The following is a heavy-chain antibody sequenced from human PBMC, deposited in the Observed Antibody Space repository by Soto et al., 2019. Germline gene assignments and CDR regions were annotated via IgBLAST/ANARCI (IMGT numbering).Heavy chain of an antibody. D-gene: IGHD2-15*01. CDR3: AKDGDIVVVVAATAGMDV. J-gene: IGHJ6*02. Sequence: QVQLVESGGGVVQPGRSLRLSCAASGFTFSSYGMHWVRQAPGKGLEWVAVISYDGSNKYYADSVKGRFTISRDNYKNTLYLHMNSLRAEDTAVYYCAKDGDIVVVVAATAGMDVWGQGTTVTVSS. CDR1: GFTFSSYG. V-gene: IGHV3-30*18. CDR2: ISYDGSNK.